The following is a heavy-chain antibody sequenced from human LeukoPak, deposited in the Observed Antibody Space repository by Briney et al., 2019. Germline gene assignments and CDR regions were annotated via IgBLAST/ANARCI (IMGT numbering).Heavy chain of an antibody. J-gene: IGHJ4*02. CDR2: ISYDGSNK. D-gene: IGHD6-13*01. CDR1: GFTFSSYA. CDR3: AKVEAAAGFGASL. Sequence: PGRSLRLSCAASGFTFSSYAMHWVRQAPGKGLEWVAVISYDGSNKYYADSVKGRFTISRDNSKNTLYLQMNSLRAEDTAVYYCAKVEAAAGFGASLWGQGTLVTVSS. V-gene: IGHV3-30-3*01.